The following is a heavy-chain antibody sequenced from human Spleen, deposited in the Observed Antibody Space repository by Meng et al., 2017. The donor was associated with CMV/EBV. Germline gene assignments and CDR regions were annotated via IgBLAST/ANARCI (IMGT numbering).Heavy chain of an antibody. J-gene: IGHJ4*02. CDR1: GFSLSNYW. V-gene: IGHV3-7*01. CDR3: ARDPNEDGGVTLDN. Sequence: GESLKISCVASGFSLSNYWMTWVRQAPGKALEWVANINQDGSQSYYVDSVRGRFTITRDNGGNSLYLQRNSLGGDDTAVYYCARDPNEDGGVTLDNWGQGILVTVSS. D-gene: IGHD5-24*01. CDR2: INQDGSQS.